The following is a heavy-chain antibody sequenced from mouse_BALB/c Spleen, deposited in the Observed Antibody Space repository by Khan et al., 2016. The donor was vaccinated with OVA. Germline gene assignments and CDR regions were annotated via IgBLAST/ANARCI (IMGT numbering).Heavy chain of an antibody. Sequence: DLVKPGASVKLSCKASGYTFTSYWINWIKQRPGQGLEWVGHIGPGSGNTYYNEIFKGKATLTVDTSSSTAYIQLSSLSSEDSTVYICARSNYSCSSLCAMDYWGQGTSVTVSS. V-gene: IGHV1S41*01. J-gene: IGHJ4*01. CDR1: GYTFTSYW. CDR2: IGPGSGNT. CDR3: ARSNYSCSSLCAMDY. D-gene: IGHD1-1*01.